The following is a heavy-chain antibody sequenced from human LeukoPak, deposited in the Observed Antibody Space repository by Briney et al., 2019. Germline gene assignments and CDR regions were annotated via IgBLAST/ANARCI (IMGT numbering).Heavy chain of an antibody. CDR3: ARDCGSSWLQPYYYYYGMDV. D-gene: IGHD6-13*01. CDR2: IWYDGSNK. CDR1: GFTFSSYG. J-gene: IGHJ6*02. V-gene: IGHV3-33*08. Sequence: GGSLRLSCAASGFTFSSYGMHWVRQAPGMGLEWVAVIWYDGSNKYYADSVKGRFTISRDNSKNTLYLQMNSLRAEDTAVYYCARDCGSSWLQPYYYYYGMDVWGQGTTVTVSS.